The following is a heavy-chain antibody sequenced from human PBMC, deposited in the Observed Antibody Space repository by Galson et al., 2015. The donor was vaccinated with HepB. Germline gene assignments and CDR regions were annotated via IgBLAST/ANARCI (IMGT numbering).Heavy chain of an antibody. D-gene: IGHD5-24*01. CDR2: TYYRSKWYN. CDR1: GDSVSSNSAA. Sequence: CAISGDSVSSNSAAWNWIRQSPSRGLEWLGRTYYRSKWYNDYAVSVKSRITINPDTSKNQFSLQLNSVTPEDTAVYYCVFTETDAFDIWGQGTMVTVSS. V-gene: IGHV6-1*01. CDR3: VFTETDAFDI. J-gene: IGHJ3*02.